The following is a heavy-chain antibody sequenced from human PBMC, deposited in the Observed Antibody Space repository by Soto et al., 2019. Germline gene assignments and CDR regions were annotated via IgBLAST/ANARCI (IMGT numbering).Heavy chain of an antibody. V-gene: IGHV1-69*06. CDR2: IIPMFGTP. CDR3: ARGLRGYTGYDGGGAFDI. D-gene: IGHD5-12*01. CDR1: GDTFTNFA. Sequence: QVQLVQSGTEVKKSGTSVKVSCKASGDTFTNFAISWMRQAPGQGLEWMGGIIPMFGTPNYAQKFQGSVTITADRSTSTASLELRSLRSEDTAVYYCARGLRGYTGYDGGGAFDIWGQGTMVTVSS. J-gene: IGHJ3*02.